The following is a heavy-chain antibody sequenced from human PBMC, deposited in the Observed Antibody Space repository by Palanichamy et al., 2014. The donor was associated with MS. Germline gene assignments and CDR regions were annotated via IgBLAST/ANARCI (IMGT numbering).Heavy chain of an antibody. D-gene: IGHD5-12*01. Sequence: EVQLVESGGGLVQPGGSLRLSCAASGFTLSSFSMNWVRQAPGKGLEWVSYISTSSAIFYADSVKGRFTISRDNAKNSLYLQMDSLRDEDTAVYYCARHPVATYYFDFWGQGSLVTVSS. CDR2: ISTSSAI. V-gene: IGHV3-48*02. CDR1: GFTLSSFS. CDR3: ARHPVATYYFDF. J-gene: IGHJ4*02.